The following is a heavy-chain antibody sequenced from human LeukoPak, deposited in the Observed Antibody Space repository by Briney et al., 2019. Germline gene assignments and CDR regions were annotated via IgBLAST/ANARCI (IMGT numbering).Heavy chain of an antibody. CDR2: INWDDDK. CDR3: ARIQVVTAPYYYYYYMDV. CDR1: GFSLSTSGMC. Sequence: SGPALVKPTQTFTLTCTFFGFSLSTSGMCVSWIRQPPGNALEWLARINWDDDKYYSTSLKTRLTISKDTSKDQMVLTMTNMDPVDTATYYCARIQVVTAPYYYYYYMDVWGKGTTVTVSS. J-gene: IGHJ6*03. V-gene: IGHV2-70*11. D-gene: IGHD2-21*02.